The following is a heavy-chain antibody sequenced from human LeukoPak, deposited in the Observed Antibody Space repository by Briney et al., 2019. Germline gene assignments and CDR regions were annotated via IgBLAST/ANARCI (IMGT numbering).Heavy chain of an antibody. CDR3: ARRLYGGNSWDYYGMDV. CDR2: IIPIFGTA. V-gene: IGHV1-69*13. J-gene: IGHJ6*02. Sequence: SVKVSCKASGGTFSSYAISWVRQAPGQGLEWMGGIIPIFGTANYAQKFQGRVTITADESTSTAYVELSSLRSEDTAVYYCARRLYGGNSWDYYGMDVWGQGTTVTVSS. CDR1: GGTFSSYA. D-gene: IGHD4-23*01.